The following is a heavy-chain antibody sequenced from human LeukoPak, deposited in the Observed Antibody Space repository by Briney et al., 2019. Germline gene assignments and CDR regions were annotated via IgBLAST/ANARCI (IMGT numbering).Heavy chain of an antibody. CDR2: IYPGHSDT. Sequence: GESLNISCKGSGYRFTSYWIGWVRQIPGKGLEWMGIIYPGHSDTRYSPSFQRQVTISVDKSPTTAHLQGSSRKASDSALYYCARGTELTYFDYWGKGTLVTVSS. CDR1: GYRFTSYW. V-gene: IGHV5-51*01. CDR3: ARGTELTYFDY. J-gene: IGHJ4*02. D-gene: IGHD1-1*01.